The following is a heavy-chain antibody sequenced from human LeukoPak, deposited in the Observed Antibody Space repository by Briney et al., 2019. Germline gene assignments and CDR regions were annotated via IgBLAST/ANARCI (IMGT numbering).Heavy chain of an antibody. D-gene: IGHD2-21*02. Sequence: GGSLRLSCAASGLTFSSYSMNWARQAPGKGLEWVSSISCSTSYIYYADTVNGRFTIYRGKAKNSLYLQVNSLRAEDTAVYYCARGMACGDYVSLDYWGQGTLVTVSS. V-gene: IGHV3-21*01. CDR1: GLTFSSYS. J-gene: IGHJ4*02. CDR2: ISCSTSYI. CDR3: ARGMACGDYVSLDY.